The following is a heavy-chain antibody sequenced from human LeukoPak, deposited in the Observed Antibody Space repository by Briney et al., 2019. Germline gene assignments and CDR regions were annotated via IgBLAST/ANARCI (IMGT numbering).Heavy chain of an antibody. Sequence: GGSLRLSCAASGFTFSSYEMNWVRQAPGKGLEWVSYISSSGSTIYYADSVKGRFTISRDNAKNSLNLQMNSLRAEDTAVYYCARDPRSGYYYAFDIWGHGTMVTVSS. J-gene: IGHJ3*02. V-gene: IGHV3-48*03. CDR2: ISSSGSTI. CDR3: ARDPRSGYYYAFDI. D-gene: IGHD3-3*01. CDR1: GFTFSSYE.